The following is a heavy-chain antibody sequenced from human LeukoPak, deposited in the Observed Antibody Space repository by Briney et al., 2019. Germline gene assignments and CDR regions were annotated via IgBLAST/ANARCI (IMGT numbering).Heavy chain of an antibody. CDR3: ARPPTDWLRWAWGALDV. D-gene: IGHD5-12*01. J-gene: IGHJ3*01. CDR1: GYSFTGYY. Sequence: GASVKVSCKASGYSFTGYYMHWVRQAPGQGLDWMGWINANSGDSNSAEKFQGRVTMTTDTSISTIYMELSGLTSDDTAMYYCARPPTDWLRWAWGALDVWGQGTMVTVSS. V-gene: IGHV1-2*02. CDR2: INANSGDS.